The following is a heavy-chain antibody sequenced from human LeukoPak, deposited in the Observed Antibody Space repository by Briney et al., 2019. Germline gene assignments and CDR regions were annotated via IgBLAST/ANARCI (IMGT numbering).Heavy chain of an antibody. CDR2: INHSGST. Sequence: SETLSLTCAVYGGSFSGYYWGWIRQPPGKGLEGIGEINHSGSTNYNPSLKSRVTISVDTSKNQFSLKLSSVTAADTAVYYCARHPVRGVTRHPFDYWGQGTLVTVSS. J-gene: IGHJ4*02. CDR3: ARHPVRGVTRHPFDY. CDR1: GGSFSGYY. D-gene: IGHD3-10*01. V-gene: IGHV4-34*01.